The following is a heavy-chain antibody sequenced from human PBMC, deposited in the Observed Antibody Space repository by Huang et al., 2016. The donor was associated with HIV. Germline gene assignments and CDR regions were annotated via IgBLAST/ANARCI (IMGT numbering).Heavy chain of an antibody. Sequence: QLQLQESGPGQVVPSESLSLTCVVSGGSLDDSRYYWSWIRQPPGKGLDWSGGSSVRGKGYYIPSLQPRVIMSVDASNFRLSVTLGAVTLEDPATYYCARPTAPDNGYYDFFLRYWGQGIPVTVSS. V-gene: IGHV4-39*02. CDR1: GGSLDDSRYY. D-gene: IGHD3-22*01. J-gene: IGHJ1*01. CDR3: ARPTAPDNGYYDFFLRY. CDR2: SSVRGKG.